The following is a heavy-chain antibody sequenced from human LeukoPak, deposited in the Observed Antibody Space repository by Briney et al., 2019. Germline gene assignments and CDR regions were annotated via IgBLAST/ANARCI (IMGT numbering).Heavy chain of an antibody. V-gene: IGHV1-2*06. J-gene: IGHJ4*02. Sequence: ASVKVSCKASGYTFTSYDINWVRQAPGQGLEWMGRINPNSGGTNYAQKFQGRVTMTRDTSISIGYMELSRLKSDDTAIYYCTADKKLGDFDYWGQGTLVTVSS. CDR3: TADKKLGDFDY. CDR2: INPNSGGT. CDR1: GYTFTSYD. D-gene: IGHD7-27*01.